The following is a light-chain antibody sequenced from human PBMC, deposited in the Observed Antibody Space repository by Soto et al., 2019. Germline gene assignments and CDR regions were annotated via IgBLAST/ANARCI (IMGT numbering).Light chain of an antibody. CDR2: DAS. V-gene: IGKV3-11*01. CDR3: QQRSNWPIP. J-gene: IGKJ5*01. CDR1: QSFRGL. Sequence: ELVLTQAPVTLSLSPGERATLSCRASQSFRGLLAWYQQKPGQAPRLLIYDASSRPTDIPARFSGSGSGTDFTLTISSLEPEDFALYYCQQRSNWPIPFGQGTRPAIK.